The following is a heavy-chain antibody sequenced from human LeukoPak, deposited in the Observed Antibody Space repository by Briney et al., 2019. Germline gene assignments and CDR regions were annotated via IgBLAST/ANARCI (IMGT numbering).Heavy chain of an antibody. J-gene: IGHJ6*02. V-gene: IGHV1-2*02. CDR1: GYTFTGYY. CDR2: ISPNSGGT. D-gene: IGHD3-3*01. CDR3: ARDYDFWSGYYNYYYYGMDV. Sequence: AASVKVSCKASGYTFTGYYIHWVRQAPGQGLEWMGWISPNSGGTNYAQKLQGRVTMTTDTSTSTAYMELRSLRSDGTAVYYCARDYDFWSGYYNYYYYGMDVWGQGTTVTVSS.